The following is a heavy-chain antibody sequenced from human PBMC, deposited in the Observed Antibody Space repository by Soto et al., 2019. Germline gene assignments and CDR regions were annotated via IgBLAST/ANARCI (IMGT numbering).Heavy chain of an antibody. V-gene: IGHV4-59*01. CDR2: IYYSGST. J-gene: IGHJ4*02. CDR1: GASISVYS. D-gene: IGHD6-19*01. CDR3: ARSTDSSGWRFDS. Sequence: PSETLSLTCTVSGASISVYSWSWIRQPPGKGLEWIGYIYYSGSTNYNPSLKSRVAISVDTSKNQFSLNLSSVTAADTAVYYCARSTDSSGWRFDSWGQGTSVTGSS.